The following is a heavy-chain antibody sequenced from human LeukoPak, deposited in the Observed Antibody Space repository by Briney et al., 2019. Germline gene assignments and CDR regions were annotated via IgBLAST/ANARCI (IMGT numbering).Heavy chain of an antibody. J-gene: IGHJ4*02. CDR1: GFTFSTYD. D-gene: IGHD5-24*01. Sequence: GGSLRLSCAASGFTFSTYDMTWVRQAPGKGLEWVSSISGSGGSTYYADSVKGRFTTSRDNSKNTLYLQMNGLRAEDTAVYYCARDLRRGGYNWGCDHWGQGTLVTVSS. CDR2: ISGSGGST. CDR3: ARDLRRGGYNWGCDH. V-gene: IGHV3-23*01.